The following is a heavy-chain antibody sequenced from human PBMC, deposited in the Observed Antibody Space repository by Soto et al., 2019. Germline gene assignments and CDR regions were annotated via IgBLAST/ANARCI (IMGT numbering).Heavy chain of an antibody. CDR1: GYTFTNYG. CDR3: ARIVGADRRWFDH. V-gene: IGHV1-18*01. D-gene: IGHD1-26*01. CDR2: ISAYNGNT. J-gene: IGHJ5*02. Sequence: ASVKVSCKASGYTFTNYGITWVRQAPGQGLEWMGWISAYNGNTNYAQKLQGRVTMTTDTSTSTAYMELRSLRSDDTAVYYCARIVGADRRWFDHWGQGTLVNVSS.